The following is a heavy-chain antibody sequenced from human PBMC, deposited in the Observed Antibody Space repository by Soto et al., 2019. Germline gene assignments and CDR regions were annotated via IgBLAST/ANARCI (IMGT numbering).Heavy chain of an antibody. CDR3: AKVVAVDPFDY. V-gene: IGHV3-30*18. D-gene: IGHD6-19*01. CDR2: ISYDGSNK. J-gene: IGHJ4*02. Sequence: QVQLVESGGGVVQPGRSLRLSCAASGFTFSSYGMHWVRQAPGKGLEWVAVISYDGSNKYYADSVKGRFTISRDNSKNTLYLQMNSLRAEHTAVYYCAKVVAVDPFDYWGQGTLVTVSS. CDR1: GFTFSSYG.